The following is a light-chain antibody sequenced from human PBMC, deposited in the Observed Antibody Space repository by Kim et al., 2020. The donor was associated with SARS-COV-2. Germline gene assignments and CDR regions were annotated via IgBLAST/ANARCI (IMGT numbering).Light chain of an antibody. Sequence: PGKAARISCGGDNIGDKSVHWYQKKPGPAPVLVIHYNSARPSGIPERFSGSNSGNTATLTISGVDAGDEADYYCQVWDSTSDPVIFGGGTQLTVL. V-gene: IGLV3-21*01. CDR2: YNS. CDR3: QVWDSTSDPVI. J-gene: IGLJ2*01. CDR1: NIGDKS.